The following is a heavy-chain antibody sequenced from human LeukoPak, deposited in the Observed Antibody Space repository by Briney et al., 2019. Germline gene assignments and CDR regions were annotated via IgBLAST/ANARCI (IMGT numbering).Heavy chain of an antibody. CDR2: IRNKASSYTT. Sequence: GGSLRLSCAASGFAFSDHYMGWVRQAPGKGLEWVGRIRNKASSYTTAYAASVKGRFTVSRDDSKNSLYLQMNSLKIEDTAVYYCVRDSGTYQLDYWGQGTLVTVSS. CDR1: GFAFSDHY. D-gene: IGHD1-26*01. V-gene: IGHV3-72*01. CDR3: VRDSGTYQLDY. J-gene: IGHJ4*02.